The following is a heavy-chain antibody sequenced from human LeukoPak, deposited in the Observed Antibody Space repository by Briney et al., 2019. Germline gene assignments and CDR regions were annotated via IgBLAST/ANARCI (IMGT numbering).Heavy chain of an antibody. CDR3: ARDGSLRGWLFDY. Sequence: SQTLSLTCAISGDSVSRNSVAWNWIRQSPSRGLEWLGRTFYRSKLSSEYADSVKSRISINADTSKNQFSLQLNSVTPDDTAVYYCARDGSLRGWLFDYWGQGILVTVSS. V-gene: IGHV6-1*01. CDR1: GDSVSRNSVA. J-gene: IGHJ4*02. CDR2: TFYRSKLSS. D-gene: IGHD5-12*01.